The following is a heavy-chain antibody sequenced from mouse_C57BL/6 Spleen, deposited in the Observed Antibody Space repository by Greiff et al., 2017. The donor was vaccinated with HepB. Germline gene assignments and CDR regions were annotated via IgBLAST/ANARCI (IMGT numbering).Heavy chain of an antibody. CDR3: ARRGGSSPYWYFDV. J-gene: IGHJ1*03. CDR2: ISSGSSTI. CDR1: GFTFSDYG. V-gene: IGHV5-17*01. D-gene: IGHD1-1*01. Sequence: VQLKESGGGLVKPGGSLKLSCAASGFTFSDYGMHWVRQAPEKGLEWVAYISSGSSTIYYADTVKGRFTISRDNAKNTLFLQMTSLRSEDTAMYYGARRGGSSPYWYFDVWGTGTTVTVSS.